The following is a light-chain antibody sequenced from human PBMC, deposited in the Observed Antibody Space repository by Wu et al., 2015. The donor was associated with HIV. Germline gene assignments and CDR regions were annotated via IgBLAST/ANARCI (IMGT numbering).Light chain of an antibody. CDR2: GAS. Sequence: EIVMTQSPATLSVSPGDSATLSCRASQSVSTNLAWYQQKPGQAPRLPIYGASTRATGFPARFGGSGSGTEFTLTINNMQSEDFAAYYCQQYNNWPRTFGQGTKVEIK. V-gene: IGKV3-15*01. CDR1: QSVSTN. CDR3: QQYNNWPRT. J-gene: IGKJ1*01.